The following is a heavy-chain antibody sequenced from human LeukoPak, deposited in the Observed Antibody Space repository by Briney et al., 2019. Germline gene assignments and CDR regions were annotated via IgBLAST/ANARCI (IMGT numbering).Heavy chain of an antibody. Sequence: GGSLRLSCAASGFTFSSYGMHWVRQAPGKGLEWVAVISYDGSNKYYADSVKGRFTISRDNSKNTLYLQMNSLRAEDTAVYYCAKGKRIQLWYAFDIWGQGTMVTVSS. CDR2: ISYDGSNK. D-gene: IGHD5-18*01. J-gene: IGHJ3*02. CDR3: AKGKRIQLWYAFDI. V-gene: IGHV3-30*18. CDR1: GFTFSSYG.